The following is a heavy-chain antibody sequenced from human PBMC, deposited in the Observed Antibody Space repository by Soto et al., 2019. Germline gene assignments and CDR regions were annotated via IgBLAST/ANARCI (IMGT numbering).Heavy chain of an antibody. D-gene: IGHD4-17*01. J-gene: IGHJ6*02. Sequence: GGSLRLSCAASGFTFSSYGMHWVRQAPGKGLEWVAVISYDGSNKYYADSVKGRFTISGDNSKNTLYLQMNSLRAEDTAVYYCAKLTHYGDYIYYYYGMDVWGQGTTVTVSS. CDR2: ISYDGSNK. V-gene: IGHV3-30*18. CDR1: GFTFSSYG. CDR3: AKLTHYGDYIYYYYGMDV.